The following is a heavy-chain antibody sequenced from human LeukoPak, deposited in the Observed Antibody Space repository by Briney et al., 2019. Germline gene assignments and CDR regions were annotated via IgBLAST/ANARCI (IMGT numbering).Heavy chain of an antibody. CDR3: AELGITMIGGV. CDR1: GFTFSTYN. V-gene: IGHV3-21*01. CDR2: ISTSSSYI. Sequence: GGSLRLSCAASGFTFSTYNLDWVRQAPGKGLEWVSSISTSSSYIYYADSVKGRFTISRDNAKNSLYLQMNSLRAEDTAVYYCAELGITMIGGVWGKGTTVTISS. J-gene: IGHJ6*04. D-gene: IGHD3-10*02.